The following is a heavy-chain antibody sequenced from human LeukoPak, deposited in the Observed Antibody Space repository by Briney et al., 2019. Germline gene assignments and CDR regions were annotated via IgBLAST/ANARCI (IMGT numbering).Heavy chain of an antibody. CDR1: GFTVSSNY. D-gene: IGHD1-14*01. V-gene: IGHV3-53*01. CDR3: GKEGGRHFDLHY. J-gene: IGHJ4*02. Sequence: PGGSLRLSCATSGFTVSSNYMSWVRQAPGKGLEWVSVIYDSGTTYYADSVKGRFLIFRDTSKNTVDLQMNSLRVEDTAVYFCGKEGGRHFDLHYWGQGTPVTVSS. CDR2: IYDSGTT.